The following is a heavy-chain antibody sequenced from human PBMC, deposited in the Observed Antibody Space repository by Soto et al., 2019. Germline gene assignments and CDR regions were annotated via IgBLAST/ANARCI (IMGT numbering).Heavy chain of an antibody. CDR1: GYTFTVYY. D-gene: IGHD1-26*01. CDR2: INPKSGGT. CDR3: ARDLAKGGGSAGFDS. J-gene: IGHJ4*02. Sequence: QVQLVQSGAEVKKPGASVNVSCKASGYTFTVYYMHWVRQAPGQGLEWMGWINPKSGGTMYPQKFQGRVTMTWDTYISTAYMALTRLRSDDTAVYYCARDLAKGGGSAGFDSWGQGPLVTVSS. V-gene: IGHV1-2*02.